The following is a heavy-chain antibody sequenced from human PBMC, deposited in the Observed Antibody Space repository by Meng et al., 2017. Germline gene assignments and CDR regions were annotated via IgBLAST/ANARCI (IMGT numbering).Heavy chain of an antibody. CDR1: GGSISSGSYY. J-gene: IGHJ5*02. Sequence: PCTVPGGSISSGSYYWSWIRQPAGKGLEWIGRIYTSGSTNYNPSLKSRVTISVDTSKNQFSLKLSSVTAADTAVYYCARGVLGGYARGHWFDPWGQGTLVTVSS. CDR2: IYTSGST. D-gene: IGHD5-12*01. V-gene: IGHV4-61*02. CDR3: ARGVLGGYARGHWFDP.